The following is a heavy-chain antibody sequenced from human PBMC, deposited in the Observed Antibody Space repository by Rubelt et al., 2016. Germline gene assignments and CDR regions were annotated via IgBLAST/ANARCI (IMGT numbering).Heavy chain of an antibody. Sequence: QVQLVQSGAEVKKPGSSVKVSCKASGGTFSSYAISWVRQAPGQGLEWMGGIIPIFGTANYAQKFQGRARITADKSTGTAYMELSSLRSEDTAVYYCARDLVGVVITTHDACDIWGQGTMVTVSS. J-gene: IGHJ3*02. CDR1: GGTFSSYA. D-gene: IGHD3-22*01. CDR3: ARDLVGVVITTHDACDI. V-gene: IGHV1-69*06. CDR2: IIPIFGTA.